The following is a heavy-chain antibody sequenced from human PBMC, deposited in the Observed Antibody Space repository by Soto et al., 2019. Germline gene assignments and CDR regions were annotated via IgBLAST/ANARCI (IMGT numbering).Heavy chain of an antibody. CDR2: INHSGNT. CDR3: ARLILAFTEPFDY. V-gene: IGHV4-34*01. Sequence: SGTLSLTCAVYGGSFSGYYWSWLRQPPGKGLEWIGEINHSGNTNYSPSLKSRVTISVDTSKNQFSLKLTSVTAADTAVYYCARLILAFTEPFDYWGQGTLVTVSS. J-gene: IGHJ4*02. CDR1: GGSFSGYY. D-gene: IGHD2-15*01.